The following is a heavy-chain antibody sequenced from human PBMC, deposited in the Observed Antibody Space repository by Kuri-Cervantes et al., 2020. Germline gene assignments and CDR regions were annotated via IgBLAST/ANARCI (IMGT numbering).Heavy chain of an antibody. J-gene: IGHJ4*02. Sequence: SETLSLTCTVSGGSISSYYWSWIRQTPGKGLEWIGYIYYSGTTNYNPSLKSRVTMSVDTSKNQFSLKLTSVTAADTAVYYCAREGLEYGGSDYWGQGTLVTVSS. D-gene: IGHD4-23*01. CDR3: AREGLEYGGSDY. V-gene: IGHV4-59*13. CDR1: GGSISSYY. CDR2: IYYSGTT.